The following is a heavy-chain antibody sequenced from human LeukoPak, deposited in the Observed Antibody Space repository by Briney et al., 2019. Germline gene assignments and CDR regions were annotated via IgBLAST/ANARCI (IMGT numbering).Heavy chain of an antibody. CDR1: GYTFTSYG. J-gene: IGHJ6*03. D-gene: IGHD6-13*01. CDR3: ARGTSSSWYPGGEYYYYMDV. CDR2: ISAYNGNT. V-gene: IGHV1-18*01. Sequence: ASVKVSCKASGYTFTSYGISWVRQAPGRGLEWMGWISAYNGNTNYAQKLQGRVTMTTDTSTSTAYMELRSLRSDDTAVYYCARGTSSSWYPGGEYYYYMDVWGKGTTVTVSS.